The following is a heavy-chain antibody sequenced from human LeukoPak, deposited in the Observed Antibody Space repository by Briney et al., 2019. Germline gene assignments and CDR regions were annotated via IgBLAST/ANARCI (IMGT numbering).Heavy chain of an antibody. CDR1: GGSFSGYY. D-gene: IGHD3-22*01. CDR3: ARGFESEVVTYYYYGMDV. CDR2: INHSGST. J-gene: IGHJ6*02. Sequence: SETLSLTCAVYGGSFSGYYRSWIRQPPGKGLEWIGEINHSGSTNYNPSLKSRVTISVDTSKNQFSLKLSSVTAADTAVYYCARGFESEVVTYYYYGMDVWGQGTTVTVSS. V-gene: IGHV4-34*01.